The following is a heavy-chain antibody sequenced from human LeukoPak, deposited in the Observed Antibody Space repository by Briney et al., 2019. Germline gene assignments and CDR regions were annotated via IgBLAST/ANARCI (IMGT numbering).Heavy chain of an antibody. D-gene: IGHD3-16*01. CDR3: ARVFWGGFDP. V-gene: IGHV4-59*10. CDR2: VHTSGST. J-gene: IGHJ5*02. CDR1: GGSFSGYY. Sequence: SETLSLTCAVHGGSFSGYYWSWLRQPAGKGLGWSGRVHTSGSTNYNPSLKSRVTISVDTSKNQFSLKLNSVTAEGTAVYYCARVFWGGFDPWGQGTLVTISS.